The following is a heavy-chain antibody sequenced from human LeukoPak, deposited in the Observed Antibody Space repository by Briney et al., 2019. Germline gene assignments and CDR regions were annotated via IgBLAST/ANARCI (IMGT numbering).Heavy chain of an antibody. CDR3: ARDLHYDILTGYYY. J-gene: IGHJ4*02. CDR1: GFTVSSSY. CDR2: IYSGGST. D-gene: IGHD3-9*01. V-gene: IGHV3-66*01. Sequence: GGSLRLPCAASGFTVSSSYMSWVRQAPGKGLEWVSVIYSGGSTYYADSVKGRFTISRDNSKNTLYLQMNSLRGEDTAVYYCARDLHYDILTGYYYWGQGTLVTVSS.